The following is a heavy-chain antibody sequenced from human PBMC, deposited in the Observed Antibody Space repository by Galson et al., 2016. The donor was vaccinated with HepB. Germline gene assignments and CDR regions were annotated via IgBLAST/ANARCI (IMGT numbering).Heavy chain of an antibody. CDR1: GYTFTSYD. CDR3: ARGPIVVAGYHYNGLDV. J-gene: IGHJ6*02. D-gene: IGHD2-15*01. CDR2: MKPRSGNT. V-gene: IGHV1-8*01. Sequence: SVKVSCKASGYTFTSYDIHWVRQATGQGLEWVGWMKPRSGNTAYAQTFQGRVTMTRNTSISTAYMELSSLRSEDTAVYYCARGPIVVAGYHYNGLDVWGQGTTVTVSS.